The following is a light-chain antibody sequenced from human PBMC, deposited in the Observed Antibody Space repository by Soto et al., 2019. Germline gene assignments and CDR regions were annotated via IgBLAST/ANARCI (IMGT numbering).Light chain of an antibody. CDR1: QGIRND. V-gene: IGKV1-6*01. CDR3: LQDYNYPAT. J-gene: IGKJ4*01. CDR2: AAS. Sequence: AIQMTQSPSSLSASVGDRVTIAGRASQGIRNDLGWYQQKPGKAPKILIYAASSLQSGVPSRFSGSGSGTDFTLTISSLQPEDFATYYCLQDYNYPATFGGGTKVDNK.